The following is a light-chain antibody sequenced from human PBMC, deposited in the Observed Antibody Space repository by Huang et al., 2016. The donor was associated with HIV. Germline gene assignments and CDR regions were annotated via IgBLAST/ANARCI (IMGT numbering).Light chain of an antibody. CDR2: GAS. CDR3: QQYGTSRIFT. V-gene: IGKV3-20*01. CDR1: QSVSSRY. Sequence: EIVLTQSPGTLSLSPGERATPSCRASQSVSSRYLAWYQQKPGQAPRLLIYGASYRATGIPDRFSGSGSGTDFTLTISRLEPEDLAVYYCQQYGTSRIFTFGPGTRVDIK. J-gene: IGKJ3*01.